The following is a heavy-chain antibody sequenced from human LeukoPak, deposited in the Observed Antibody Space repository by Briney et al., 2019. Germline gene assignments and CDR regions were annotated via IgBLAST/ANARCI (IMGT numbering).Heavy chain of an antibody. J-gene: IGHJ6*03. V-gene: IGHV3-9*01. Sequence: GGSLRLSCAASGFTFDDYAMHWVRQAPGKGLEWVSGISWNSGSIDYADSVKGRFTISRDNAKNSLYLQMNSLRAEDTAFYYCAKDKESGWYYYMDVWGKGTTVTVSS. D-gene: IGHD6-19*01. CDR3: AKDKESGWYYYMDV. CDR1: GFTFDDYA. CDR2: ISWNSGSI.